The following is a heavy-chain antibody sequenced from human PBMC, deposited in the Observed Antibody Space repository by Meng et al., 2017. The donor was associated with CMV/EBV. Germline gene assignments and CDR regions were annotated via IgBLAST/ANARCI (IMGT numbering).Heavy chain of an antibody. D-gene: IGHD6-13*01. J-gene: IGHJ4*02. Sequence: ASVKVSCKASGYTLTGYYMHWVRQAPGQGLEWMGWINPNSGGTNYAQKFQGRVTMTRDTSISTAYMELSRLRSDDTAVYYCARGPYIAAATGGRFDYWGQGTLVTVSS. CDR3: ARGPYIAAATGGRFDY. CDR2: INPNSGGT. V-gene: IGHV1-2*02. CDR1: GYTLTGYY.